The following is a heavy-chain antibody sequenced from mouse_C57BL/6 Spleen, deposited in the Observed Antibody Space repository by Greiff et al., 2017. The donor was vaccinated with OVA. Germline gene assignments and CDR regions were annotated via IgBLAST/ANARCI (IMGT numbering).Heavy chain of an antibody. D-gene: IGHD2-2*01. J-gene: IGHJ4*01. V-gene: IGHV1-47*01. CDR1: GYTFTTYP. Sequence: VQVVESGAELVKPGASVKMSCKASGYTFTTYPIEWMKQNHGKSLEWIGNFHPYNDDTKYNEKFKGKATLTVEKSSSTVYLELSRLTSDDSAVYYCARRDGYDGYYAMDYWGQGTSVTVSS. CDR2: FHPYNDDT. CDR3: ARRDGYDGYYAMDY.